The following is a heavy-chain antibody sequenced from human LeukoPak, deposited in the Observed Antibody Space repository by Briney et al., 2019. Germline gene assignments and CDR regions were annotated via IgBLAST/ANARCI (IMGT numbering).Heavy chain of an antibody. CDR3: AREIVGGFNPGAY. CDR2: IHRSGST. V-gene: IGHV4-4*02. Sequence: SETLSLTCAVSPDSTTSNFWSWVRQPPGKGLEWIGEIHRSGSTNYNPSLQSRVSISIDRSKNQIALELSSVTAADTAVYYCAREIVGGFNPGAYWGQGTLVTVSS. D-gene: IGHD1-14*01. J-gene: IGHJ4*02. CDR1: PDSTTSNF.